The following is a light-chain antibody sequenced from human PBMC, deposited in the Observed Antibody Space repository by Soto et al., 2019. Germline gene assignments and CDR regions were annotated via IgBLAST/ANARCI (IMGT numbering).Light chain of an antibody. CDR2: AAS. CDR3: KQSKSFPLT. J-gene: IGKJ4*01. Sequence: DIQMTRSPSSLSASVGDRVSITCRSSQDIERWLAWYQQKPGEAPKVLIYAASSLQSGVPSRFSGSGSGTDFSLTISSLQPEDFATYYCKQSKSFPLTLGGGTKVDIK. CDR1: QDIERW. V-gene: IGKV1-12*01.